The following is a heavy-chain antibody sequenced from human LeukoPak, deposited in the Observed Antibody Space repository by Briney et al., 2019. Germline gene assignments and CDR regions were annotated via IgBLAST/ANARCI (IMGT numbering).Heavy chain of an antibody. Sequence: KPSETLSLTCTVSGGSISTYYWNWLRQPAGKGLEWTGRIYTSGSTNYNASLKSRVTLSLDTSKNQFSLKLTSVTAADTAVYYCARWITTQGTFDIWAQGTMVTVSS. CDR3: ARWITTQGTFDI. CDR1: GGSISTYY. D-gene: IGHD1-1*01. CDR2: IYTSGST. J-gene: IGHJ3*02. V-gene: IGHV4-4*07.